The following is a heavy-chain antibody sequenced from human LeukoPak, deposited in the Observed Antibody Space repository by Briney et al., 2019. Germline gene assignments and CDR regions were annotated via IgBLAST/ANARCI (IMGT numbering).Heavy chain of an antibody. V-gene: IGHV3-53*01. CDR1: GFTVSSNY. CDR3: ASRYYYDSSEGAFDI. Sequence: GGSLRLSCAAPGFTVSSNYMSWVRQAPGKGLEWVSVIYSGGSTYYADSVKGRFTTSRDNSKNTLYLQMNSLRAEDTAVYYCASRYYYDSSEGAFDIWGQGTMVTVSS. D-gene: IGHD3-22*01. J-gene: IGHJ3*02. CDR2: IYSGGST.